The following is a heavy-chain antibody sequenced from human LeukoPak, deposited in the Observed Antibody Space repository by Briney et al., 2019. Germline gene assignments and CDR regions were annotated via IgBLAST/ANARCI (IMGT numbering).Heavy chain of an antibody. CDR2: IYYSGST. CDR1: GGSISSYY. J-gene: IGHJ3*02. V-gene: IGHV4-59*01. D-gene: IGHD2-21*01. CDR3: AREGPLFAFDI. Sequence: SETLSLTCTVSGGSISSYYWSWIRQPPGKGLEWIGYIYYSGSTNYNPSLKSRVTISVDTSKNQFSLKLSSVTAADTAVYYCAREGPLFAFDIWGQGTMGTVSS.